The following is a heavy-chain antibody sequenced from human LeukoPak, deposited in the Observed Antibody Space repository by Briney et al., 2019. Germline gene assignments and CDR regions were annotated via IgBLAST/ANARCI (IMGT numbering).Heavy chain of an antibody. D-gene: IGHD6-13*01. J-gene: IGHJ3*02. CDR2: IYYSGST. V-gene: IGHV4-39*01. CDR3: ATQIAAAGLSLGGDAFDI. CDR1: GGSISSSSYY. Sequence: PSETLSLTCTVSGGSISSSSYYWGWIRQPPGKGLEWIGCIYYSGSTYYNPSLKSRVTISVDTSKNQFSLKLSSVTAADTAVYYCATQIAAAGLSLGGDAFDIWGQGTMVTVSS.